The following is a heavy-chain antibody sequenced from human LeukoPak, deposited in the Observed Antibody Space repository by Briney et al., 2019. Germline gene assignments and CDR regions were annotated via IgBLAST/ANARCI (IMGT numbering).Heavy chain of an antibody. D-gene: IGHD3-10*01. CDR1: GGTFNNYA. V-gene: IGHV1-69*06. Sequence: SVKVSCKSSGGTFNNYAISWVRQAPGQGLEWMGGIIPMFDTANYAQKFQGRVTITADKSTSTAYMELSSLRSEDTAVYYCARGVSGSGRLYFYYYMDVWGKGTTVTVSS. CDR2: IIPMFDTA. J-gene: IGHJ6*03. CDR3: ARGVSGSGRLYFYYYMDV.